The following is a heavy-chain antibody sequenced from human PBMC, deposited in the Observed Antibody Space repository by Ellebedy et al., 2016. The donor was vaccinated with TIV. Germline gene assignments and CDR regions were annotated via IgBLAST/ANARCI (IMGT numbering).Heavy chain of an antibody. D-gene: IGHD1-26*01. V-gene: IGHV3-23*01. CDR2: ISGSGGST. Sequence: GGSLRLXCAASGFTFSSYAMSWVRQAPGKGLEWVSAISGSGGSTYYADSVKGRFTISRDNSKNTLYLQMNSLRAEDTAVYYCAKDRWELLGSDYWGQGTLVTVSS. CDR1: GFTFSSYA. CDR3: AKDRWELLGSDY. J-gene: IGHJ4*02.